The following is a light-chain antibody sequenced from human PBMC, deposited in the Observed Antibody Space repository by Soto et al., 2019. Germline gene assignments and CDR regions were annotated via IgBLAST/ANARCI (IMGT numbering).Light chain of an antibody. CDR2: QVS. CDR3: MQGTHWPPYT. CDR1: QSLAYIDGNTY. V-gene: IGKV2-30*01. J-gene: IGKJ2*01. Sequence: DVVMTQSPLSLPVTLGQPASISCRSSQSLAYIDGNTYLNWFHQRPGQSPRRLIYQVSNRDSGVPDRFRDSGSVTDFNLKISGLEADDVGVYYCMQGTHWPPYTFGQGAKLEIK.